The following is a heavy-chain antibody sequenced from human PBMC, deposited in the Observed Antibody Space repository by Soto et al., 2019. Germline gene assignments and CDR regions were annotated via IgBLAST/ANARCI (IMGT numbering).Heavy chain of an antibody. CDR1: GGIFISYA. CDR2: IIPIFGTA. J-gene: IGHJ4*02. D-gene: IGHD5-12*01. Sequence: QVQLVQSGAEVKKPGSSGKVSCKASGGIFISYAISWVRQAPGQGLEWMGGIIPIFGTANYSQKLQGRVTITADESTSPAYMELSSLRSEETAVYYCARDRQGVEMATNSLNYWGQGTLVTVSS. V-gene: IGHV1-69*01. CDR3: ARDRQGVEMATNSLNY.